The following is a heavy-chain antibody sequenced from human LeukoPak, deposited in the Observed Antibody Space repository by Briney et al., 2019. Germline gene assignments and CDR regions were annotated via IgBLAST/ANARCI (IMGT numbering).Heavy chain of an antibody. CDR3: ARAEGYYYDSSGPAGAFDI. D-gene: IGHD3-22*01. CDR2: ISANNGNT. CDR1: GYTFTSYG. J-gene: IGHJ3*02. Sequence: ASVKVSCKASGYTFTSYGISWVRQAPGQGLEWMGWISANNGNTNYAQKLQGRVTMTTDTSTSTAYMELRSLRSDDTAVYYCARAEGYYYDSSGPAGAFDIWGQGTMVTVSS. V-gene: IGHV1-18*04.